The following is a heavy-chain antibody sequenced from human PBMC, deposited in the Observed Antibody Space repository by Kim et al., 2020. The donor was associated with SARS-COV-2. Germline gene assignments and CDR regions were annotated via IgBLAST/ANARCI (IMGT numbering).Heavy chain of an antibody. CDR2: ISSSSSTI. CDR3: ARPGGAYTVTVDWFDP. Sequence: GGSLRLSCAASGFTFSSYSMNWVRQAPGKGLEWVSYISSSSSTIYYADSVKGRFTISRDNAKNSLYLQMNSLRDEDTAVYYCARPGGAYTVTVDWFDPWGQGTLVTVSS. CDR1: GFTFSSYS. V-gene: IGHV3-48*02. J-gene: IGHJ5*02. D-gene: IGHD4-17*01.